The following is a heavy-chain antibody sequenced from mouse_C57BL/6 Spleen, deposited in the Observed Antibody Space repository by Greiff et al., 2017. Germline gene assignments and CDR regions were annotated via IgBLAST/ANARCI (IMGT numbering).Heavy chain of an antibody. CDR3: ARSIVYSRGG. CDR1: GYTFTSSW. D-gene: IGHD1-1*01. CDR2: INPSNGGT. V-gene: IGHV1-53*01. J-gene: IGHJ2*01. Sequence: QVQLQQPGTELVKPGASVKLSCKASGYTFTSSWMHWVKQRPGHGLEWIGNINPSNGGTNYNEKFKRKAPLTVDKSSSTAYMQLSSLTSKDSAVYDGARSIVYSRGGRGQGTNRTGSS.